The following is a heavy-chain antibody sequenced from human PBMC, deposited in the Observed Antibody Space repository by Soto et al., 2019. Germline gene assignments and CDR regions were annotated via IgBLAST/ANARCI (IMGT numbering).Heavy chain of an antibody. J-gene: IGHJ5*02. CDR3: ARPFSITMVRGVHNWFDP. D-gene: IGHD3-10*01. CDR1: GGSISSSSYY. Sequence: SETLSLTCTVSGGSISSSSYYWGWIRQPPGKGLEWIGSIYYSGSTYYNPSLKSRVTISVDTSKNQFSLKLSSVTAADTAVYYCARPFSITMVRGVHNWFDPWGQGALVTVSS. CDR2: IYYSGST. V-gene: IGHV4-39*01.